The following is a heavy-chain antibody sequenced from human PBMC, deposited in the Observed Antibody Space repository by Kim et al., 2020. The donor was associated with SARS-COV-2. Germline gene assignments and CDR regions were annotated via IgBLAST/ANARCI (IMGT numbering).Heavy chain of an antibody. D-gene: IGHD3-10*01. Sequence: NTNYAQKLQGRVTLTTDTSTTTAYMELRGLRSDDTAVYYCTRGPDRGASHDWGQGTLVTVSS. V-gene: IGHV1-18*01. CDR2: NT. CDR3: TRGPDRGASHD. J-gene: IGHJ4*02.